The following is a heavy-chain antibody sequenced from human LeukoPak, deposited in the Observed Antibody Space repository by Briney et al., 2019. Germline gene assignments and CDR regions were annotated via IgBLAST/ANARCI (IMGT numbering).Heavy chain of an antibody. Sequence: SETLSLTCTVSGGSIGTYYWSWVRQSPGTGLEWIGYIHVTGTRYNPYLQSRVTISVDRSRNQFFLKMTSVTAADTAVYYCARHIGGGIEDMDVWGRGTKVTVSS. V-gene: IGHV4-59*08. CDR3: ARHIGGGIEDMDV. CDR1: GGSIGTYY. CDR2: IHVTGT. J-gene: IGHJ6*03. D-gene: IGHD3-16*02.